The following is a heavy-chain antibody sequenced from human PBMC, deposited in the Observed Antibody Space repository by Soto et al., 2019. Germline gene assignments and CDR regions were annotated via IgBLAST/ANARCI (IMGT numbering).Heavy chain of an antibody. Sequence: GGSLRLSCAASGFTFSSYSMNWVRQAPGKGLEWVSSISSGSSYIYYADSVKGRFTISRDNAKNSLYLQMNSLRAEDTAVYYCARLRLTDYFDYWGQGTLVTVSS. V-gene: IGHV3-21*04. J-gene: IGHJ4*02. CDR2: ISSGSSYI. CDR3: ARLRLTDYFDY. CDR1: GFTFSSYS.